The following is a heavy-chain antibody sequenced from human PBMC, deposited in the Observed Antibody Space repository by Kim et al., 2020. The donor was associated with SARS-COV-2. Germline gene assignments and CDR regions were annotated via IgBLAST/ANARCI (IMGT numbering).Heavy chain of an antibody. CDR2: IFCSGSGT. CDR1: GFTFGHSA. V-gene: IGHV3-23*01. CDR3: ARHLHVSTVTFYWYFDL. J-gene: IGHJ2*01. Sequence: GGSLRLSCTGSGFTFGHSAMSWVRQVPGKGLQWVAGIFCSGSGTYYADSVKGRFTISRDNSQSTVHLQLNDLRADDTAVYYCARHLHVSTVTFYWYFDLWGRGTLVTVSS. D-gene: IGHD3-3*02.